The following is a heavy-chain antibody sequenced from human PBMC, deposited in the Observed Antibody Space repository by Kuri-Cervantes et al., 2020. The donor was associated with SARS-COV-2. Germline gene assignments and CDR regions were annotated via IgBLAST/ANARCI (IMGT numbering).Heavy chain of an antibody. D-gene: IGHD3-10*01. CDR1: GFTFSSYW. Sequence: GESLKISCAASGFTFSSYWMHWVRQAPGKGLVWVSRINSDGSSTSYADSVKGRFTISRDNAKNTLYLQMNSLRADDTAVYYCARDEVVRGVQYGMDVWGQGTTVTVSS. V-gene: IGHV3-74*01. CDR3: ARDEVVRGVQYGMDV. J-gene: IGHJ6*02. CDR2: INSDGSST.